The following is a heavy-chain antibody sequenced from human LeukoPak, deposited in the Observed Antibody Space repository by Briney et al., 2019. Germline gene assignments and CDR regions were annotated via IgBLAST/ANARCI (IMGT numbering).Heavy chain of an antibody. Sequence: SDTLSLTCAVSGRSLVISSYYWGWIRQPPGKHLEWIATIYYDGNTFYNPSLKSRVTLSIDMSKSQFSVKLSSVTAADTAIYYCAAENGNFWIGYHYFEDWGQGTLVSVS. J-gene: IGHJ4*02. D-gene: IGHD3-3*01. V-gene: IGHV4-39*01. CDR3: AAENGNFWIGYHYFED. CDR2: IYYDGNT. CDR1: GRSLVISSYY.